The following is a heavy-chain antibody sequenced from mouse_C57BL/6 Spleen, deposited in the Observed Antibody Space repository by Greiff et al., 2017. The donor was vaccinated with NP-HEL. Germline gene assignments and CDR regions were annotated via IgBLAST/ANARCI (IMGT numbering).Heavy chain of an antibody. Sequence: EVMLVESGGGLVKPGGSLKLSCAASGFTFSSYAMSWVRQTPEKRLAWVATISDGVSYTYYPDNVMGRFTLSRDNAKNNLYLQMSHLKSEDTAMYYCARGEEFTTGVTHFDYWGQGTTLTVSS. V-gene: IGHV5-4*03. CDR3: ARGEEFTTGVTHFDY. D-gene: IGHD1-1*01. CDR1: GFTFSSYA. J-gene: IGHJ2*01. CDR2: ISDGVSYT.